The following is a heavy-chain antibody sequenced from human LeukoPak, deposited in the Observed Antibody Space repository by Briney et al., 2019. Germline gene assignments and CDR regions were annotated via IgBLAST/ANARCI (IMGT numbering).Heavy chain of an antibody. V-gene: IGHV1-46*01. Sequence: GASVKVSCKASGYTFTSYYMHWVRQAPGQGLEWMGIINPSGGSTSYAQKFQGRVTMTRDMSTSTVYMELSSLRSEDTAVYYCAKGIQLWFHPRSPYYYYMDVWGKGTTVTVSS. D-gene: IGHD5-18*01. CDR2: INPSGGST. CDR1: GYTFTSYY. CDR3: AKGIQLWFHPRSPYYYYMDV. J-gene: IGHJ6*03.